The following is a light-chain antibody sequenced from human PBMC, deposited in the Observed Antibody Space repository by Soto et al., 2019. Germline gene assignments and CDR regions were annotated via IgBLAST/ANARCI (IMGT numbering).Light chain of an antibody. CDR2: GVR. CDR1: SSDVGDYNY. V-gene: IGLV2-14*01. J-gene: IGLJ7*01. CDR3: TSYTTSTTHYV. Sequence: QSVLTQPASVSGSPGQSITISCTGTSSDVGDYNYVSWYQQYPGKAPKLIIYGVRNRPSGVSNRFSGSKFGNTASLTISGLQAEDEADYFCTSYTTSTTHYVFGAGTQLTVL.